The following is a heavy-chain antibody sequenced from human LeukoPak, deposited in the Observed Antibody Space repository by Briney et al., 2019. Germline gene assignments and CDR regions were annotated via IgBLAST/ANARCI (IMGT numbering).Heavy chain of an antibody. CDR3: AKGPTEAGLAAGGYY. V-gene: IGHV3-30*18. CDR2: ISYDGSNK. Sequence: PGGSLRLSCAASGFTFSSYGMTWVRQAPGKGLEWVAVISYDGSNKYYADSVKGRFTISRDNSKNTLYLQMNSLRAEDTAVYYCAKGPTEAGLAAGGYYWGQGTLVTVSS. D-gene: IGHD6-13*01. CDR1: GFTFSSYG. J-gene: IGHJ4*02.